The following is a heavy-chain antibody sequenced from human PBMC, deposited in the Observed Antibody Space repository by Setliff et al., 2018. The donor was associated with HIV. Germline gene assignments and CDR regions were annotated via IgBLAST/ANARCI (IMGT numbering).Heavy chain of an antibody. D-gene: IGHD1-26*01. J-gene: IGHJ6*03. CDR1: GVTFSSYA. CDR3: ATGTIEGLTRYYYYYMDV. V-gene: IGHV1-69*13. Sequence: SVKVSCKASGVTFSSYAISWVRQAPGQGLEWMGGIIPIFGTTRYPLKFQGRVTMTADESTSTAYMELSSLRSEDTALYYCATGTIEGLTRYYYYYMDVWGKGTTVTVSS. CDR2: IIPIFGTT.